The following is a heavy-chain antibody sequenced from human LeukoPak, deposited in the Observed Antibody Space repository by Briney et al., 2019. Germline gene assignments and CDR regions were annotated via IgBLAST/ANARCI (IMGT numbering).Heavy chain of an antibody. D-gene: IGHD4-23*01. V-gene: IGHV3-23*01. Sequence: GGSLRLSCAASGFTFSSYAMSWVRQAPGKGLEWVSAISGSGGSTYYADSVKGRFTISRDNSKNTLYLQMNSLRAEDTAVYYCAKPLEKYTYGGNFDYWGQGILVTVSS. CDR2: ISGSGGST. J-gene: IGHJ4*02. CDR1: GFTFSSYA. CDR3: AKPLEKYTYGGNFDY.